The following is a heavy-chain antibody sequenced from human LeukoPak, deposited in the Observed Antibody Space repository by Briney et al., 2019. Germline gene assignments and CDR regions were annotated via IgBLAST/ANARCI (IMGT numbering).Heavy chain of an antibody. D-gene: IGHD3-16*01. Sequence: GESLRLSCGAFGFSFSRSWITWVRQAPGKGLEWVASINQGGSVKHYMDSVKGRFTISRDNSKNSVFLQMNSLRAEDTAVYYCAKLLGDVTTFDYWGQGTLVTVSS. CDR1: GFSFSRSW. J-gene: IGHJ4*02. V-gene: IGHV3-7*01. CDR3: AKLLGDVTTFDY. CDR2: INQGGSVK.